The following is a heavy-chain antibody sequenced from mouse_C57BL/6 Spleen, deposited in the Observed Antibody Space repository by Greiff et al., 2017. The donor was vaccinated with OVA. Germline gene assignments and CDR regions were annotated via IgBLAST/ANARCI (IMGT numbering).Heavy chain of an antibody. CDR2: FYPGSGSI. CDR1: GYTFTEYT. J-gene: IGHJ2*01. Sequence: QVQLKQSGAELVKPGASVKLSCKASGYTFTEYTIHWVKQRSGQGLEWIGWFYPGSGSIKYNEKFKDKATLTADKSSSTVYMELSRLTSEDSAVYFCARQNYYGSSKGDYCDYWGQGTTLTVSS. CDR3: ARQNYYGSSKGDYCDY. V-gene: IGHV1-62-2*01. D-gene: IGHD1-1*01.